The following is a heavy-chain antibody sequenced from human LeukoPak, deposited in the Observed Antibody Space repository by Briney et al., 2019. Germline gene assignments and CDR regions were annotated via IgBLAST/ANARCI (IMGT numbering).Heavy chain of an antibody. Sequence: PSETLSLTCTVSGGSISSYYWSWIRQPPEKGLEWIGYIYYTGSTNYNPSLKSRVVISVDTSQNQFSLKLNSVTAADTAVYHCARAREPTSPIDYWGQGTLVTVSS. V-gene: IGHV4-59*01. D-gene: IGHD1-26*01. CDR3: ARAREPTSPIDY. CDR2: IYYTGST. J-gene: IGHJ4*02. CDR1: GGSISSYY.